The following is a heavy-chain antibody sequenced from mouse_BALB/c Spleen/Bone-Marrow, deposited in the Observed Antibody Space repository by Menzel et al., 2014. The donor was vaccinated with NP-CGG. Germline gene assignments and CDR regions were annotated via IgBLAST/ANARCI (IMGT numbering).Heavy chain of an antibody. CDR2: ISSGSSTI. Sequence: EVQAVESGGGLVQPGGSRKLSCAASGFTFSSFGMHWVRQAPEKGLEGVAYISSGSSTIYYADTVKGRFTISRDNPKNTLFLQMTSLRSEDTAMYYCARTTYHAMDYWGQGTSVTVSS. CDR1: GFTFSSFG. D-gene: IGHD2-12*01. CDR3: ARTTYHAMDY. J-gene: IGHJ4*01. V-gene: IGHV5-17*02.